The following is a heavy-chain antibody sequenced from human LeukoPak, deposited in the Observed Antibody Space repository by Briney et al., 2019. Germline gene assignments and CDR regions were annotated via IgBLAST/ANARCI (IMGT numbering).Heavy chain of an antibody. D-gene: IGHD5-18*01. J-gene: IGHJ4*02. CDR1: GGSFSGYY. V-gene: IGHV4-34*01. CDR3: ARGLGTAMTFDY. Sequence: SETLSLTCAVYGGSFSGYYWSWIRLPPGKGLEWIGEINHSGSTNYNPSLKSRVTISVDTSKNQFSLKLSSVTAADTAVYYCARGLGTAMTFDYWGQGTLVTVSS. CDR2: INHSGST.